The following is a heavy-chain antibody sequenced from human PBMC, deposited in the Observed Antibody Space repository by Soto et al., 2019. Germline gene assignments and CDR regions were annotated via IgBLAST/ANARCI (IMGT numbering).Heavy chain of an antibody. CDR3: ARVPSP. Sequence: SETLSLTCTVSGGCISSYYWSWIRQPPGKGLEWIGYIYYSGSTYYNPSLKSRVTISVDRSKNQFSLKLSSVTAADTAVYYCARVPSPRGQGTLVTVSS. CDR2: IYYSGST. CDR1: GGCISSYY. J-gene: IGHJ5*02. V-gene: IGHV4-59*12.